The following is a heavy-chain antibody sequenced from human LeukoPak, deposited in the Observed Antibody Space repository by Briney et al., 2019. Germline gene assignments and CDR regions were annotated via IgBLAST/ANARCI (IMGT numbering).Heavy chain of an antibody. D-gene: IGHD2-2*01. V-gene: IGHV4-39*07. CDR3: AREVLVPAAPYFDS. CDR1: GGSISSSSYY. CDR2: SYYSEST. Sequence: SETLSLTCTVSGGSISSSSYYWGWIRQPPGKVLECIGSSYYSESTYYNPSLKSRVTISVDTSKNQFSLKLSSVTAADTAVYYCAREVLVPAAPYFDSWGQGTLVTVSS. J-gene: IGHJ4*02.